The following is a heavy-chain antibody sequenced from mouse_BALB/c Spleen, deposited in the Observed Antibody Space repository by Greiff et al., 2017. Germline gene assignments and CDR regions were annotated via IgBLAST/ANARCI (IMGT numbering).Heavy chain of an antibody. CDR3: AREGNDDAMDY. V-gene: IGHV1-67*01. CDR1: GYTFTDYA. J-gene: IGHJ4*01. CDR2: ISTYYGNT. Sequence: QVQLQQSGPELVRPGVSVKISCKGSGYTFTDYAMHWVKQRHAKSLEWIGVISTYYGNTNYNQKFKGKATMTVDKSSSTAYMELARLTSEDSAIYYCAREGNDDAMDYWGQGTSVTVSS. D-gene: IGHD2-12*01.